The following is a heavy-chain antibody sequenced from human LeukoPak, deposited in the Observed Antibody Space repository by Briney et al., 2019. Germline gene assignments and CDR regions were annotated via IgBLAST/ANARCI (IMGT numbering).Heavy chain of an antibody. CDR1: GFTFGDYA. Sequence: GGSLRLSCTASGFTFGDYAMSWFRQAPGKGLEWVGFIRSKAYGGTTEYAASVKGRFTISRDDSKSIAYLQMNSLKTEDTAVYYCTRESQATGGNSLLFFYYWGQGTLVTVSS. J-gene: IGHJ4*02. V-gene: IGHV3-49*03. CDR3: TRESQATGGNSLLFFYY. CDR2: IRSKAYGGTT. D-gene: IGHD4-23*01.